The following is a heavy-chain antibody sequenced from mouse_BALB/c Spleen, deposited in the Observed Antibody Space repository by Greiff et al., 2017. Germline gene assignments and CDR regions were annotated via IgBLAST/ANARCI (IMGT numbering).Heavy chain of an antibody. V-gene: IGHV3-2*02. CDR3: ARCDGYSFFDY. CDR2: ISYSGST. J-gene: IGHJ2*01. Sequence: EVQLQQSGPGLVKPSQSLSLTCTVTGYSITSDYAWNWIRQFPGNKLEWMGYISYSGSTSYNPSLKSRISITRDTSKNQFFLQLNSVTTEDTATYYCARCDGYSFFDYWGQGTTLTVSS. CDR1: GYSITSDYA. D-gene: IGHD2-3*01.